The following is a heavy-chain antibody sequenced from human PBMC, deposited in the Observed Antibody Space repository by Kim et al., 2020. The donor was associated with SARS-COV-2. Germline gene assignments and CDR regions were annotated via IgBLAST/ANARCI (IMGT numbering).Heavy chain of an antibody. CDR1: GGSISSYY. Sequence: SETLSLTCTVSGGSISSYYWSWIRQPPGKGLEWIGYIYYSGSTNYNPSLKSRVTISVDTSKNQFSLKLSSVTAADTAVYYCARGYDFWSGYLFDYWCQGT. CDR3: ARGYDFWSGYLFDY. CDR2: IYYSGST. J-gene: IGHJ4*02. D-gene: IGHD3-3*01. V-gene: IGHV4-59*01.